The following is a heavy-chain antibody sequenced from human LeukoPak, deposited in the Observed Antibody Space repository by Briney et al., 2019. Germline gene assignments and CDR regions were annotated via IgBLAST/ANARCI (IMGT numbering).Heavy chain of an antibody. D-gene: IGHD2-8*01. Sequence: GESLKISCKGSGYSFTSYWIGWVRQMPGKDLEWMGIIYPCDSDTRYSPSFQGQVTISADKSISTAYLQWSSLKASDTAMYYCARHSRDCTNGVCYPRYFDYWGQGALVTVSS. CDR3: ARHSRDCTNGVCYPRYFDY. CDR1: GYSFTSYW. CDR2: IYPCDSDT. J-gene: IGHJ4*02. V-gene: IGHV5-51*01.